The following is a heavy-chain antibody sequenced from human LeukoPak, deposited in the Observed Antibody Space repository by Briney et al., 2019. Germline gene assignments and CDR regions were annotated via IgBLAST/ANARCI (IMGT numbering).Heavy chain of an antibody. CDR2: INTNTRNP. V-gene: IGHV7-4-1*02. Sequence: ASVKASCRASGYTFTNYGVNWVRQAPGQGLEWMGWINTNTRNPTYAQGFTGRFVFSLDTSLSTAYLQISSLKAEDTAVYYCARDKYQLPYEIDYWGQGTLVTVSS. CDR3: ARDKYQLPYEIDY. CDR1: GYTFTNYG. D-gene: IGHD2-2*01. J-gene: IGHJ4*02.